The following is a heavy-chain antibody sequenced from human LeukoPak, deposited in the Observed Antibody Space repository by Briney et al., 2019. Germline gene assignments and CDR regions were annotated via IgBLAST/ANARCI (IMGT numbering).Heavy chain of an antibody. D-gene: IGHD3-22*01. CDR3: ARSYDSSASGFDY. V-gene: IGHV4-30-2*05. Sequence: SETLSLTCAVSGGSISSGGYSWSWIRQPPGKGLEWIGYIYHSGSTYYNPSLKSRVTISVDTSKNHFSLTLSSVTAADTAVYYCARSYDSSASGFDYWGQGTLVTVSP. CDR1: GGSISSGGYS. CDR2: IYHSGST. J-gene: IGHJ4*02.